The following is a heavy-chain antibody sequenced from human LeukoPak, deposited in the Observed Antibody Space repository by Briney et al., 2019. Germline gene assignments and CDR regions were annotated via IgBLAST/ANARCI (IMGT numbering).Heavy chain of an antibody. J-gene: IGHJ6*02. CDR1: GGSFSGYY. V-gene: IGHV4-34*01. CDR3: ARFKTSGWYYYYYGMDV. D-gene: IGHD3-22*01. CDR2: INHSGST. Sequence: SETLSLTCAVYGGSFSGYYWSWIRQPPGKGLEWIGEINHSGSTNYNPSLKSRVTISVDTSKNQFSLKLSSVTAADTAVYYCARFKTSGWYYYYYGMDVWGQGTTVAVSS.